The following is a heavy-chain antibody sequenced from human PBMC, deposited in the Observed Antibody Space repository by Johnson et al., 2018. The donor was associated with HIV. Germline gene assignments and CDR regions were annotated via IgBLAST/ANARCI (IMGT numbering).Heavy chain of an antibody. CDR2: ISRSGRTI. D-gene: IGHD6-19*01. CDR3: ARGQWLVPGAFDI. CDR1: GFTFGDYY. J-gene: IGHJ3*02. V-gene: IGHV3-11*04. Sequence: VQLVESGGGLVKPGGSLRLSCAASGFTFGDYYMSWIRQAPGQGLEGVSYISRSGRTIYYVDSLKGRFPISRDNTKNSLYLQMNSVRDDDTAVYYCARGQWLVPGAFDIWGQGTMVTVSS.